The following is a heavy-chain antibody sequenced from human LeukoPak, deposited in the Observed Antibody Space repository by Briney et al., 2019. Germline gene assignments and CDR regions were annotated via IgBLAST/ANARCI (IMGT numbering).Heavy chain of an antibody. CDR2: INHSGST. Sequence: KPSETLSLTCAVYGGSFSGYYWSWIRQPPGKGLEWIGEINHSGSTNYNPSLKSRVTISVDTSKNQFSLQLNSVTPEDTAVYYCARSNLRGWFDPWGQGTLVTVSS. CDR1: GGSFSGYY. J-gene: IGHJ5*02. V-gene: IGHV4-34*01. CDR3: ARSNLRGWFDP.